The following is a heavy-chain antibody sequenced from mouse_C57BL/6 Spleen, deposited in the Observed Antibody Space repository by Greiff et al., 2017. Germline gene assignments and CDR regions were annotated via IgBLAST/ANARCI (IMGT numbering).Heavy chain of an antibody. CDR3: ARKGQLVGAMDY. J-gene: IGHJ4*01. D-gene: IGHD3-1*01. CDR2: IYPGDGDT. CDR1: GYAFSSSW. Sequence: LQESGPELVKPGASVKISCKASGYAFSSSWMNWVKQRPGKGLEWIGRIYPGDGDTNYNGKFKGKATLTADKSSSTAYMQLSSLTSEDSAVYFCARKGQLVGAMDYWGQGTSVTVSS. V-gene: IGHV1-82*01.